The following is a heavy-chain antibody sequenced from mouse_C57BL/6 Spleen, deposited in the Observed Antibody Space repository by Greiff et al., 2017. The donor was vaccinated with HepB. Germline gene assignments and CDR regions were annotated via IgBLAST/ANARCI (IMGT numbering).Heavy chain of an antibody. CDR1: GYAFSSYW. CDR2: IYPGDGDT. D-gene: IGHD1-1*01. J-gene: IGHJ4*01. Sequence: QVQLQQSGAELVKPGASVKISCKASGYAFSSYWMNWVKQRPGKGLEWIGQIYPGDGDTNYNGKFKGKATLTADKSSSTAYMQLSSLTSEDSAVYFCAREGSSPYYYAMDYWGQGTSVTVSS. V-gene: IGHV1-80*01. CDR3: AREGSSPYYYAMDY.